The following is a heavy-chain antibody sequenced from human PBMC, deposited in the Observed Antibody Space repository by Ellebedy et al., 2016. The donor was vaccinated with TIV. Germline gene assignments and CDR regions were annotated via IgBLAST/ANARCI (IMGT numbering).Heavy chain of an antibody. J-gene: IGHJ4*02. CDR2: IDPSDSYT. V-gene: IGHV5-10-1*01. D-gene: IGHD6-19*01. CDR1: GYSFTSYW. Sequence: GESLKISCKGSGYSFTSYWINWVRQMPGKGLEWMGRIDPSDSYTNYSPSFQGHVTISADKSISTAYLQWSSLKASDTAIYYCAEHHLIAVAGDFDYWGQGTLVTVSS. CDR3: AEHHLIAVAGDFDY.